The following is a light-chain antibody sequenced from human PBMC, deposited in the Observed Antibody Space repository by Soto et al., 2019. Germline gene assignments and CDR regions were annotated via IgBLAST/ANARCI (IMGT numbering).Light chain of an antibody. CDR2: EVS. J-gene: IGLJ2*01. V-gene: IGLV2-14*01. Sequence: QSALTQPASVSGFPGQSITISCTGSSSDVGGYNYVSWYQQHPGKAPKLMIYEVSNRPSGVSNRFSGSKSGNTASLTISGLQAEDEADYYCSSYTRTTLVVFGGGTKLTVL. CDR3: SSYTRTTLVV. CDR1: SSDVGGYNY.